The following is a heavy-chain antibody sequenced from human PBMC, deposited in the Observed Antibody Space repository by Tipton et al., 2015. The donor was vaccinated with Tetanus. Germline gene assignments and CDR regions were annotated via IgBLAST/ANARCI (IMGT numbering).Heavy chain of an antibody. Sequence: SLRLSCAASGFTFDKYAVHYVRQAPGKGLEWMAVVSHDGSNKWHADSVKGRFTISRDNAKNSLYLQMISLRAEDTAVYSCARERVDAYGGSQGAFDIWGHGTLVTVSS. D-gene: IGHD4-23*01. CDR3: ARERVDAYGGSQGAFDI. CDR1: GFTFDKYA. V-gene: IGHV3-30-3*01. J-gene: IGHJ3*02. CDR2: VSHDGSNK.